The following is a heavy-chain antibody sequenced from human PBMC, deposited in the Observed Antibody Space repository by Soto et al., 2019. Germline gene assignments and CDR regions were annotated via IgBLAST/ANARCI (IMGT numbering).Heavy chain of an antibody. CDR2: ISGNGGDYT. CDR1: GFTCSAYA. J-gene: IGHJ4*02. Sequence: EVQLLESGGGLVQPGGSLRLSCAASGFTCSAYAMSWVRQAPRKGLEWVSAISGNGGDYTYYADSVKGRFTISRDNSKNTLYLQMNSLRAEDTAVYYCVPLCRYCSTTTPSWGQGTLVTVSS. CDR3: VPLCRYCSTTTPS. V-gene: IGHV3-23*01. D-gene: IGHD2-2*01.